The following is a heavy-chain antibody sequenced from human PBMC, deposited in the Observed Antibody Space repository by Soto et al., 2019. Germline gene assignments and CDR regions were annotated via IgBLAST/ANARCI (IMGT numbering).Heavy chain of an antibody. J-gene: IGHJ4*02. CDR1: GGSISSGGYS. V-gene: IGHV4-30-2*01. Sequence: QLQLQESGSGLVKPSQTLSLTCAVSGGSISSGGYSWSWIRQPPGKGLECIGYIYHSGSTYYNPSLKSRVTISVDRSKNQFALKLNSVTAADTAVYYCARASGYYDSSGYLDFWGQGTLVTGSS. D-gene: IGHD3-22*01. CDR2: IYHSGST. CDR3: ARASGYYDSSGYLDF.